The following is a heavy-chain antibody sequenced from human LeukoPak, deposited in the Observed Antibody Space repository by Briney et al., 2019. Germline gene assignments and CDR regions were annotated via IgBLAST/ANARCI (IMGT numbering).Heavy chain of an antibody. Sequence: GGSLRLSCAASGFIISNQYLSWVRQAPGKGLEWVSVTSGSGDRIYYADSVKGRFTISRDNSNNTLYLQMNSLRAEDTAIYYCARARGGSVAGASDYWGQGTLVTVSS. CDR3: ARARGGSVAGASDY. J-gene: IGHJ4*02. V-gene: IGHV3-23*01. D-gene: IGHD6-19*01. CDR2: TSGSGDRI. CDR1: GFIISNQY.